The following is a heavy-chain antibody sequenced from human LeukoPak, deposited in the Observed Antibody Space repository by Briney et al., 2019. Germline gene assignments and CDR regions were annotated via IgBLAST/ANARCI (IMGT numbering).Heavy chain of an antibody. V-gene: IGHV1-2*02. CDR2: IHPNSGGT. CDR1: GYTFISYG. D-gene: IGHD6-6*01. CDR3: TRDLDSSSSLDY. Sequence: ASVKVSCTASGYTFISYGITWVRQAPGQGLEWMGWIHPNSGGTNYAQKFQGRITMTRDTSITTAYMELRRLTSDDTAVYYCTRDLDSSSSLDYWGQETLVTVSS. J-gene: IGHJ4*02.